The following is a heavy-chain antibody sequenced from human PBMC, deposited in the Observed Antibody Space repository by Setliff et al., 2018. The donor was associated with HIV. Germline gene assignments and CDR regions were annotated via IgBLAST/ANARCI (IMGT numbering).Heavy chain of an antibody. D-gene: IGHD4-17*01. V-gene: IGHV5-51*01. CDR1: GYKFTDYW. Sequence: GESLKISCKGFGYKFTDYWVGWVRQMPGEGLEWMGVIYGDGSDPRYSPSFQGQVTISVDKSINTAYLRWTSLKASDTALYYCARLSTTVTPYYGMDVWGQGTTVTVSS. CDR3: ARLSTTVTPYYGMDV. J-gene: IGHJ6*02. CDR2: IYGDGSDP.